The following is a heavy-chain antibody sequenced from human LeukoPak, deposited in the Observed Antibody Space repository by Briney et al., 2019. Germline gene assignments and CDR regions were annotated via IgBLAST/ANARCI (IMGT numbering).Heavy chain of an antibody. V-gene: IGHV3-20*01. CDR3: ARARRPTFGDYVWGSYLYGMDV. Sequence: GGSLRLSCAASGFTFDDYGMSWVRQAPGEGLEWVSGINWNGGSTGYADSVKGRFTISRDNAKNSLYLQMNSLRAEDTALYHCARARRPTFGDYVWGSYLYGMDVWGQGTTVTVSS. D-gene: IGHD3-16*01. CDR1: GFTFDDYG. CDR2: INWNGGST. J-gene: IGHJ6*02.